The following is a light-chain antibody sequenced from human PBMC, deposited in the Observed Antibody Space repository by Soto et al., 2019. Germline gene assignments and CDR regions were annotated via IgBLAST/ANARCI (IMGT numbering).Light chain of an antibody. V-gene: IGKV1-39*01. J-gene: IGKJ1*01. CDR1: QSISSY. CDR2: AAS. Sequence: DIQMTQSPSSLSASVGDRVTITCLASQSISSYLNWYQQKPGKAPKLLIYAASSLQSGVPSRFSGSGSGTDFTLTISSLQPDDFATYYCQHYNSYSEAFGQGTKWIS. CDR3: QHYNSYSEA.